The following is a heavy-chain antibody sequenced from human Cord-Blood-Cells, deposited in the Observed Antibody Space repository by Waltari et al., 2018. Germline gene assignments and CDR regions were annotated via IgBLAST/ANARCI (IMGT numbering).Heavy chain of an antibody. D-gene: IGHD2-15*01. CDR1: GGSISSSSYY. CDR2: IYYSGST. J-gene: IGHJ4*02. V-gene: IGHV4-39*01. CDR3: ARRGYCSGGSCYGLYYFDY. Sequence: QLQLQESGPGLVKPSETLSLTCTVSGGSISSSSYYWGWIRQPPGKGLEWIGSIYYSGSTYYNPSLKSRVTISVDTSKNQFSLKLSSVTAVDTAVYYCARRGYCSGGSCYGLYYFDYWGQGTLVTVSS.